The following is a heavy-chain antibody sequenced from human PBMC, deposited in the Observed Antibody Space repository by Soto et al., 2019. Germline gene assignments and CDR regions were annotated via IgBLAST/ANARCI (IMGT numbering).Heavy chain of an antibody. CDR3: ASGSSASAYIDY. V-gene: IGHV4-61*01. Sequence: SDTLSLTCTVSGGSVSSGSDYWSWIRQPPGRGLEWIGYIYNSGSTDYNTSLKSRVTISVDTSKNQFSLKLTSVTAADTAVYLCASGSSASAYIDYWGQGTQVNVSS. J-gene: IGHJ4*02. D-gene: IGHD6-13*01. CDR2: IYNSGST. CDR1: GGSVSSGSDY.